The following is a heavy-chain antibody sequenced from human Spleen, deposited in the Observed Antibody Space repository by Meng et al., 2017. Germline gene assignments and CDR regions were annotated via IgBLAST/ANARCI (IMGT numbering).Heavy chain of an antibody. D-gene: IGHD6-13*01. J-gene: IGHJ4*02. Sequence: GGSLRLSCTASGFTFSSYSMNWVRQAPGKGLEWVSSISTMSSYIFYADSVKGRFTISRDNSKNTLYLQMNSLRAGDTARYYCAKASSNSWGNFDYWGQGTLVTVSS. CDR3: AKASSNSWGNFDY. V-gene: IGHV3-21*04. CDR1: GFTFSSYS. CDR2: ISTMSSYI.